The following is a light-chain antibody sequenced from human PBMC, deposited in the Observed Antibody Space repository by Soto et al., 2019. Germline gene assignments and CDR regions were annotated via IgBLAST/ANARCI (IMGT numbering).Light chain of an antibody. CDR3: QQRSDRPPWT. Sequence: EIVLTQSPATLSLSPGERATLSCRASQSVSSFLAWYQQRPGQSPRLLIYDASNRATGVPARFSGSGSGTDFTLTISSLEPEDFGVYYCQQRSDRPPWTFGQGTKVEI. V-gene: IGKV3-11*01. CDR1: QSVSSF. J-gene: IGKJ1*01. CDR2: DAS.